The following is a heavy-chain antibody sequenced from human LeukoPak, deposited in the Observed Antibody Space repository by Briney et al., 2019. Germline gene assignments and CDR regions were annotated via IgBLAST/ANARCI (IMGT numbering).Heavy chain of an antibody. D-gene: IGHD1-26*01. J-gene: IGHJ3*02. CDR2: IWYDGSNK. Sequence: GGSLGLSCAASGFTFSSYGMHWVRQAPGKGLEWVAVIWYDGSNKYYADSVKGRFTISRDNSKNTLYLQMNSLRAEDTAVYYCARGGSPKGAFDIWGQGTMVTVSS. CDR3: ARGGSPKGAFDI. V-gene: IGHV3-33*01. CDR1: GFTFSSYG.